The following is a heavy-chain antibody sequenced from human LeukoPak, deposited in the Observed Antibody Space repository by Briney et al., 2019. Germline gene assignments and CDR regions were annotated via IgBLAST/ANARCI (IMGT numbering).Heavy chain of an antibody. CDR2: ISWDGGST. D-gene: IGHD6-13*01. CDR3: AKGSIAAAGTWDYYYYMDV. CDR1: GFTFDDYA. V-gene: IGHV3-43D*04. Sequence: QPGGSLRLSCAASGFTFDDYAMHWVRQAPGKGLEWVSLISWDGGSTYYADSVKGRFTISRDNSKNSLYLQMNSLRAEDTALYYCAKGSIAAAGTWDYYYYMDVWGKGTTVTVSS. J-gene: IGHJ6*03.